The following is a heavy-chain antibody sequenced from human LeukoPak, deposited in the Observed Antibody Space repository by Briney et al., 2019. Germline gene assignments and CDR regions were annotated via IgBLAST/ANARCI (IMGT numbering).Heavy chain of an antibody. V-gene: IGHV3-21*01. Sequence: GGSLRLSCTASGFTFSSYSMNWVRQAPGKGLEWVSSINSSSSYIYYADSVKGRFTISRDNAKNSLYLQMNSLRAEDTAVYYCARDSADTVTVDYWGQGTLVTV. J-gene: IGHJ4*02. D-gene: IGHD4-11*01. CDR1: GFTFSSYS. CDR3: ARDSADTVTVDY. CDR2: INSSSSYI.